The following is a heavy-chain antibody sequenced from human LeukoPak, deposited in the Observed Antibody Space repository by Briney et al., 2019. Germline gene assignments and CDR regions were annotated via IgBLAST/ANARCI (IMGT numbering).Heavy chain of an antibody. CDR2: IYTSGST. Sequence: SETLSLTCTVSGGSISSYYWSWIRQPAGKGLEWIGRIYTSGSTNYNPSLKSRVTISVDTSKNQFSLKLSSVTAADTAVYYCARRGGRHYDILTGYYNTYYFDYWGQGTLVTVSS. CDR1: GGSISSYY. J-gene: IGHJ4*02. CDR3: ARRGGRHYDILTGYYNTYYFDY. D-gene: IGHD3-9*01. V-gene: IGHV4-4*07.